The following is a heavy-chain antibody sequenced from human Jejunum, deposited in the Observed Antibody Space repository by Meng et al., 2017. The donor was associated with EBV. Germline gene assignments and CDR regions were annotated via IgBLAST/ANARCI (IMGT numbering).Heavy chain of an antibody. CDR3: ARDRGVEDY. J-gene: IGHJ4*02. Sequence: QGHLRESAPGMVKPSRTLSLSGAVSGCSISTDNWWSWVRQPPGKGLEYIGEIHHSGSTKYNPSLKSRVTISVDKSNNHFSLKLSSVTAADTAVYYCARDRGVEDYWGQGTLVTVSS. V-gene: IGHV4-4*02. D-gene: IGHD5-24*01. CDR2: IHHSGST. CDR1: GCSISTDNW.